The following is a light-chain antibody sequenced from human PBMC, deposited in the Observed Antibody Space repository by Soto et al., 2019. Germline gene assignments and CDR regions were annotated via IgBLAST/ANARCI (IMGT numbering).Light chain of an antibody. CDR3: QHYNHLPPFT. J-gene: IGKJ3*01. V-gene: IGKV1-33*01. Sequence: DLQMTQSPSSLSASVGARVSITCQASEDIRTSLSWFQHKPGRAPKLLIYGASYLETGVPSRFRGSGSGTDFTLTIXSLQPXDIATYYCQHYNHLPPFTFGPGTIVDIK. CDR2: GAS. CDR1: EDIRTS.